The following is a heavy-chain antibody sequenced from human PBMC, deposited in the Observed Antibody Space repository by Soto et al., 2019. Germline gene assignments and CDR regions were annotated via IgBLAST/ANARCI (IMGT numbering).Heavy chain of an antibody. Sequence: SETLSLTCTVSGGSISSYYWSWIRQPPGKGLEWIGYIYYSGSTNYNPSLKSRVTISVDTSKNQFSLKLSSVTAADTAVYYCARHGITGTTRDYYYFDYWGQGTLVTVSS. CDR1: GGSISSYY. J-gene: IGHJ4*02. CDR2: IYYSGST. CDR3: ARHGITGTTRDYYYFDY. V-gene: IGHV4-59*08. D-gene: IGHD1-20*01.